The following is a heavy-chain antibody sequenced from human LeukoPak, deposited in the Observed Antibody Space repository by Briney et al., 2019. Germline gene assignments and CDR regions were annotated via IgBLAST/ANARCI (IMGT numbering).Heavy chain of an antibody. D-gene: IGHD2-8*01. J-gene: IGHJ6*02. CDR3: ASGGMLPYYYYYGMDV. CDR1: GFTFSSYS. Sequence: GGSLRLSCAASGFTFSSYSMNWVRQGPGKGLEWVSSISSSSSYIYYADSVKGRFTISRDNAKNSLYLQMNSLRAEDTAVYYCASGGMLPYYYYYGMDVWGQGTTVTVSS. V-gene: IGHV3-21*01. CDR2: ISSSSSYI.